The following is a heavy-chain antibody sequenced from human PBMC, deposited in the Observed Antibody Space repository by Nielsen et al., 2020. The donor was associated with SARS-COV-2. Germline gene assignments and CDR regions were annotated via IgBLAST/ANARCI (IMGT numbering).Heavy chain of an antibody. CDR3: ARDRSDDDFWSGYNNWFDP. CDR1: GYTFTSYG. D-gene: IGHD3-3*01. J-gene: IGHJ5*02. CDR2: ISAYNGNT. V-gene: IGHV1-18*01. Sequence: ASVKVSCKASGYTFTSYGISWVRQAPGQGLEWMGWISAYNGNTNYAQKLQGRVTMTTDTSTSTAYMELRSLRSDETAVYYCARDRSDDDFWSGYNNWFDPWGQGTLVTVSS.